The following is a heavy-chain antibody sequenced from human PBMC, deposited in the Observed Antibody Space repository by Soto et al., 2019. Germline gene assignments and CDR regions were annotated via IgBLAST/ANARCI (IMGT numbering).Heavy chain of an antibody. Sequence: GASVKVSCKASGYTFTSYGISWGRQAPGQGLEWMGWISTYNGNTNYAQKFQGRVTMTTDTSTSTAYMELRSLRSDDTAVYYCARAGADYGDYENWFDPWGQGTLVTVSS. V-gene: IGHV1-18*01. CDR2: ISTYNGNT. J-gene: IGHJ5*02. D-gene: IGHD4-17*01. CDR1: GYTFTSYG. CDR3: ARAGADYGDYENWFDP.